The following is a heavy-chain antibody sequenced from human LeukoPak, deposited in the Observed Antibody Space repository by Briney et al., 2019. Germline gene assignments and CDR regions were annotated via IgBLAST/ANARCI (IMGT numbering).Heavy chain of an antibody. D-gene: IGHD3-22*01. CDR1: GGSISSYY. Sequence: SETLSLTCTVSGGSISSYYWSWIRQPPGKGLGWIGYIYYSGSTNYNPSLKSRVTISADTSKNQFSLKLSSVTAADTAGYYSSGGTKNFGYFDYWGQEPLVTVSS. CDR3: SGGTKNFGYFDY. J-gene: IGHJ4*02. CDR2: IYYSGST. V-gene: IGHV4-59*01.